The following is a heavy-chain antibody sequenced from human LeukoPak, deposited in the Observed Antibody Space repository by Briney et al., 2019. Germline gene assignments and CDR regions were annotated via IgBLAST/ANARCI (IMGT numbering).Heavy chain of an antibody. Sequence: GGSLRLSCAASGFTVSSNYMSWVRQAPGKGLEWVSVIYSGGSTYYADSVKGRFTISRDNSKNTLYLQMNSLRAEDTAVYYCARDAAYGYDRFDYWGQGTQVTVSS. CDR1: GFTVSSNY. J-gene: IGHJ4*02. CDR3: ARDAAYGYDRFDY. V-gene: IGHV3-53*01. CDR2: IYSGGST. D-gene: IGHD5-18*01.